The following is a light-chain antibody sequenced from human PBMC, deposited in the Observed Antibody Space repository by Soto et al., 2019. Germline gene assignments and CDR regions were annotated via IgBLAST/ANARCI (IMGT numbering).Light chain of an antibody. V-gene: IGKV1-12*01. CDR1: QGVSNW. Sequence: DIQLTQSPSSVSASVGDRITITCRASQGVSNWLAWYQQKPGRASNLLLYATSSLHSGVPSRFSGSGSGTDFTLAISSLQAEDFAAYYCRQAGSFPLTFGPGTKLYIK. CDR2: ATS. CDR3: RQAGSFPLT. J-gene: IGKJ3*01.